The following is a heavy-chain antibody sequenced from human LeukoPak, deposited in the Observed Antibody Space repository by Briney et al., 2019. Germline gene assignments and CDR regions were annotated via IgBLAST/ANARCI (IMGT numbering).Heavy chain of an antibody. CDR2: INSDGSST. Sequence: GGSLRLSCAASGFTFSTYGMHWVRQAPGKGLVWVSRINSDGSSTSYADSVKGRFTISRDNAKNTLYLQMNSLRAEDTAVYYCARVYCSGGSCHDAFDIWGQGTMVTVSS. D-gene: IGHD2-15*01. CDR1: GFTFSTYG. J-gene: IGHJ3*02. V-gene: IGHV3-74*01. CDR3: ARVYCSGGSCHDAFDI.